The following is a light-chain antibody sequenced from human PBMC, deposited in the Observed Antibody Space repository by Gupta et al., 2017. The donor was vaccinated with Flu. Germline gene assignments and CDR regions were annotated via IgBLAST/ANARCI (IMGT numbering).Light chain of an antibody. V-gene: IGKV2-30*01. CDR2: QVS. CDR1: QGLVYSDENTY. CDR3: RRWEPWPWA. Sequence: DVVMTQSPLSLPVTLGQPASISCRSSQGLVYSDENTYLHWFQQRPGQSPRRLIYQVSYRDSGVPDRFSGSASGTXFTLKIXMVAAEHVRIYCCRRWEPWPWAFGXGTTVEIK. J-gene: IGKJ1*01.